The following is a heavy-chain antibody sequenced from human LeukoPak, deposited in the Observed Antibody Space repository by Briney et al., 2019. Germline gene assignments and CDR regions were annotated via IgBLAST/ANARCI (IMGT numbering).Heavy chain of an antibody. V-gene: IGHV3-74*01. CDR1: GFTFSSYW. Sequence: PGGSLRLSCAASGFTFSSYWMHWVRHAPGKGLVWVSRINSDGSSTTYADSVKGRFTISRDTSKDTLYLQMNSLRAEDTAFYYCARGSYGGHWGDWFDPWGQGTLVTVSS. CDR3: ARGSYGGHWGDWFDP. D-gene: IGHD4-23*01. CDR2: INSDGSST. J-gene: IGHJ5*02.